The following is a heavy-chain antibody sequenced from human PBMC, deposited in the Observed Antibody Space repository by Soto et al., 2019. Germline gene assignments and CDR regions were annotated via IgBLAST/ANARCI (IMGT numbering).Heavy chain of an antibody. Sequence: EVQLLESGGGELQPGGSLSLSCLASGFNFKKFAMAWVRQAPGEGLEWVSGISCCGGSTSYADSVKGRFSIARDDSKNTLSLQMNSLRVEDTAQYYCAKADGEQWLVPHLDNWGQGTLVTVS. CDR1: GFNFKKFA. D-gene: IGHD6-19*01. V-gene: IGHV3-23*01. J-gene: IGHJ4*02. CDR3: AKADGEQWLVPHLDN. CDR2: ISCCGGST.